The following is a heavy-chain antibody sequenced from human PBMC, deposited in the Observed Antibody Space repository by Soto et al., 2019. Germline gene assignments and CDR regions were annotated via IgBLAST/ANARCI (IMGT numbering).Heavy chain of an antibody. CDR1: GFTFSSYG. Sequence: QVQLVESGGGVVQPGRSLRLSCAASGFTFSSYGMHWVRQAPGKGLEWVAVISYDGSNKYYADSVKGRFTISRDNSXXTLYLQMNSLRAEDTAVYYCAKDLNDPTGDNWFDPWGQGTLVTVSS. J-gene: IGHJ5*02. D-gene: IGHD1-1*01. V-gene: IGHV3-30*18. CDR3: AKDLNDPTGDNWFDP. CDR2: ISYDGSNK.